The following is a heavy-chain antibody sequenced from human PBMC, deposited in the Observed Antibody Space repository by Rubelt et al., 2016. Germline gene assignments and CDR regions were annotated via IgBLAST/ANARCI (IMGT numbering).Heavy chain of an antibody. CDR1: GGSISRSNYY. J-gene: IGHJ6*03. V-gene: IGHV4-39*01. CDR2: IYYSGST. CDR3: ATGAVRYYYYMDA. Sequence: QLQLQESGPGLLKSSETLSLTCTVSGGSISRSNYYWGWIRQPPGKGLKWIGSIYYSGSTYYNPTLKSRVTISVDTYKNQCSRKRTSVTAADTAEYYCATGAVRYYYYMDAWGKGTTVTVSS.